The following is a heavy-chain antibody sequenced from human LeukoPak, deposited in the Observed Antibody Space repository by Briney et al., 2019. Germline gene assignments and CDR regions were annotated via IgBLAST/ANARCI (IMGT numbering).Heavy chain of an antibody. CDR3: ASRGDWNFDYYYYYGMDV. J-gene: IGHJ6*02. Sequence: ASVKVSCKASGYTFTSYGISWMRQAPGQGLEWMGWISAYNGNTNYAQKLQGRVTMTTDTSTSTAYMELRSLRSDDTAVYYCASRGDWNFDYYYYYGMDVWGQGTTVTVSS. V-gene: IGHV1-18*01. CDR1: GYTFTSYG. CDR2: ISAYNGNT. D-gene: IGHD1-7*01.